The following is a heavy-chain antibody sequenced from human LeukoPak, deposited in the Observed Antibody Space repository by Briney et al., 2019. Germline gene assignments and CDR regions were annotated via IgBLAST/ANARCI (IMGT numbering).Heavy chain of an antibody. Sequence: SQTLSLTCAISGDSVSSNSAAWNWITQSPSRGLEWLGRTYYRSKWYNDYAVSVKSRITINPDTSKKQFSLQLNSVTHEDTGVYYCARDHCSVTSCYKLFQQWGQGTLVTVS. V-gene: IGHV6-1*01. CDR1: GDSVSSNSAA. CDR2: TYYRSKWYN. D-gene: IGHD2-2*02. CDR3: ARDHCSVTSCYKLFQQ. J-gene: IGHJ1*01.